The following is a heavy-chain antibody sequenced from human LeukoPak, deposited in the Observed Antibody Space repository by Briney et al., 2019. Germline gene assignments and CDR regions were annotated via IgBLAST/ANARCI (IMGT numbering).Heavy chain of an antibody. J-gene: IGHJ4*02. V-gene: IGHV3-21*04. CDR3: ARGRSVDY. CDR1: GFTFSSYS. CDR2: ISSSSSYI. Sequence: NPGGSLRLSCAASGFTFSSYSMNWVRQAPGKGLEWVSSISSSSSYIYYADSVKGRFTISRDNSKNTLYLQMNSLRAEDTALYYCARGRSVDYWGQGTLVTVSS.